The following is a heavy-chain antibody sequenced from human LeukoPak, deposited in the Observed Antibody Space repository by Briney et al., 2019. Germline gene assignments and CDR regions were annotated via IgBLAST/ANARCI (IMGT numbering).Heavy chain of an antibody. CDR2: IKQDGSEK. J-gene: IGHJ5*02. V-gene: IGHV3-7*01. CDR3: ARGADGVSSNSRGWFDP. D-gene: IGHD2-15*01. Sequence: PGGSLRLSCAASGFSFSSYSMSWVRQAPGKGLEWVANIKQDGSEKYYVDSVKGRFTISRDNAKNSLYLQMNSLRAEDTAMYYCARGADGVSSNSRGWFDPWGQGTLVTVFS. CDR1: GFSFSSYS.